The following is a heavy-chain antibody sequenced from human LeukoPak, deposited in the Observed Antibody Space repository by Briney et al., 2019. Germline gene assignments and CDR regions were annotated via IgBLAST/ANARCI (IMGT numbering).Heavy chain of an antibody. CDR2: MNPNSGNT. J-gene: IGHJ4*02. Sequence: ASVKVSFKASRCTFTSYDINWVRQATGQGLAWMGWMNPNSGNTGYAQKFQGSVTMTRNTSIRTAYMELSSLRSEDTAVYYCARGRDGYSHFDYWGQGTLVTVSS. V-gene: IGHV1-8*01. D-gene: IGHD5-24*01. CDR1: RCTFTSYD. CDR3: ARGRDGYSHFDY.